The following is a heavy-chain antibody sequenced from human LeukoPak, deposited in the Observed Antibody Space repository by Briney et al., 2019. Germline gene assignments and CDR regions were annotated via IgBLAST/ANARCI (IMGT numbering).Heavy chain of an antibody. CDR1: EYTFTGHD. V-gene: IGHV1-8*01. J-gene: IGHJ4*02. CDR3: ARATGTAGYYCFDY. Sequence: ASVKVSCKASEYTFTGHDINWVRQAAGQGPEWMGWMNPSLGHTGYAQQFQGRVAMTRDISIGTAYMELTNLRSEDTAIYYCARATGTAGYYCFDYWGQGALVTVSS. D-gene: IGHD5-12*01. CDR2: MNPSLGHT.